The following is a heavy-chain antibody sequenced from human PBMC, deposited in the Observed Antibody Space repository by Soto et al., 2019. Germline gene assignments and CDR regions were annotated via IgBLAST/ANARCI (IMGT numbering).Heavy chain of an antibody. CDR2: IYHSVST. Sequence: QLQLLESGSGLVKPSQTLSLTCAVSGGSISSGGYSWGWIRQPPGKGLEWIGYIYHSVSTDYNPSLKSRVTISVDRSKNQFSLRLSSVTAADTAVYYCARVPDYWGQGTLVTVSS. V-gene: IGHV4-30-2*01. CDR1: GGSISSGGYS. J-gene: IGHJ4*02. CDR3: ARVPDY.